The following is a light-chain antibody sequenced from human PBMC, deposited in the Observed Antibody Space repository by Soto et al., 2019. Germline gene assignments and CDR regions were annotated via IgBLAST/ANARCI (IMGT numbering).Light chain of an antibody. CDR2: AAS. J-gene: IGKJ1*01. CDR3: QQTYSTPAST. Sequence: DIQMTQSPSSLSASVGDRVTITCRASQNIASYLNWYQHKPGKAPELLIYAASNLQDGVPSRFSGSGSGTEFTLPISSLQPEDFALYYCQQTYSTPASTFGQGTSVDVK. CDR1: QNIASY. V-gene: IGKV1-39*01.